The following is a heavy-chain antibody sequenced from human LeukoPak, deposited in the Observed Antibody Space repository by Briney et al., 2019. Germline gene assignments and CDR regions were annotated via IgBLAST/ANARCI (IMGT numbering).Heavy chain of an antibody. D-gene: IGHD6-19*01. V-gene: IGHV3-30*02. CDR1: GFTFSSYG. CDR2: IWYDGSKR. Sequence: PGGSLRLSCAASGFTFSSYGMHWVRQAPGKGLEWVALIWYDGSKRYYADSVKGRFTISRDNSKNTLYLQMNSLRPEDTAMYYCAKAFLGTGWCGSVRGGDFQHWGQGTLVTVSS. J-gene: IGHJ1*01. CDR3: AKAFLGTGWCGSVRGGDFQH.